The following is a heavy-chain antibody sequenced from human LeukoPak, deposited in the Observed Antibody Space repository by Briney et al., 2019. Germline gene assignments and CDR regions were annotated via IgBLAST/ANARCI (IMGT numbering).Heavy chain of an antibody. D-gene: IGHD2-2*01. J-gene: IGHJ4*02. CDR1: GFTFSSYG. CDR3: AKDWAVVVPAAIFDY. Sequence: GGSLRLSCAASGFTFSSYGMHWVRQAPGKGLEWVAVISYDGSNKYYADSVKGRFTISRDNSKNMLYLQMNSLRAEDTAVYYCAKDWAVVVPAAIFDYWAREPWSPSPQ. CDR2: ISYDGSNK. V-gene: IGHV3-30*18.